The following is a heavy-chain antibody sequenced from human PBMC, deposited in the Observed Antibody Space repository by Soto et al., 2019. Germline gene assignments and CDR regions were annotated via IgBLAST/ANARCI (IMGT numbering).Heavy chain of an antibody. CDR1: GFTFTSNS. D-gene: IGHD2-21*02. J-gene: IGHJ4*02. CDR3: ARGRVGTAYFDY. V-gene: IGHV3-48*02. CDR2: ITSSSSTI. Sequence: EVQLVESGGGLVQPGGSLRLSCAASGFTFTSNSMNWVRQAPGKGLEWISYITSSSSTIYYADSVKGRFTISRDNAKNSLYLQMNSPRDDDTAVYYCARGRVGTAYFDYWGQGALVTVSS.